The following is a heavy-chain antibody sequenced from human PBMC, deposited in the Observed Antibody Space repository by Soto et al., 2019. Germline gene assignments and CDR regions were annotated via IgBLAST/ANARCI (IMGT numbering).Heavy chain of an antibody. V-gene: IGHV1-69*02. CDR2: IIPILGIA. CDR1: GGTFSSYT. Sequence: QVQLVQSGAEVKKPGSSVKVSCKASGGTFSSYTISWVRQAPGQGLEWMGRIIPILGIANYAQRFQGRVTITADKSTSTAYMELSSLRSEDTAVYYCARQMNWNDVPDYWGQGTLVTVSS. J-gene: IGHJ4*02. D-gene: IGHD1-1*01. CDR3: ARQMNWNDVPDY.